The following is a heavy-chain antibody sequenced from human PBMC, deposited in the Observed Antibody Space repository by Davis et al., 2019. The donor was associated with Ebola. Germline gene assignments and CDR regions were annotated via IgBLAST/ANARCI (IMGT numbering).Heavy chain of an antibody. CDR1: GFTFSSYG. V-gene: IGHV3-30*03. D-gene: IGHD6-19*01. CDR3: SGLGASSGWYLP. CDR2: ISSDGSNK. J-gene: IGHJ5*02. Sequence: GESLKISCAASGFTFSSYGMHWVRQAPGKGLEWVAVISSDGSNKYYADSVKGRFTISRDNSKNTLYLQMNSLRAEDTAVYYCSGLGASSGWYLPWGQGTLVTVSS.